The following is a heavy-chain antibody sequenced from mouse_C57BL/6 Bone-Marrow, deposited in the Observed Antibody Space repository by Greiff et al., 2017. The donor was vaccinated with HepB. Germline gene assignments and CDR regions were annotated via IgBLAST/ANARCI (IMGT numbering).Heavy chain of an antibody. D-gene: IGHD3-2*02. J-gene: IGHJ4*01. CDR2: ICPGDGDT. CDR1: GYAFSSSW. Sequence: QVQLQQSGAELVKPGASVKLSCKASGYAFSSSWMNWVKQRPGQGLEWIGGICPGDGDTKYNGKFKGKATLTADKSSSTAYMQLSSLTSEDSAVYFCARESSGYLYAMDYWGQGTSVTVSS. CDR3: ARESSGYLYAMDY. V-gene: IGHV1-82*01.